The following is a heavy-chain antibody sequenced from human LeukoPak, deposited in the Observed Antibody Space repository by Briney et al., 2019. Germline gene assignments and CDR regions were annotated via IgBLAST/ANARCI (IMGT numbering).Heavy chain of an antibody. J-gene: IGHJ5*02. D-gene: IGHD6-19*01. CDR1: GGSISSYY. Sequence: SETLSLTCTVSGGSISSYYWSWIRQPPGKGLEWIGYIYYSGSTNYNPSLKSRVTISVDTSKNQFSLKLSSVTAADTAVYYCARRTVAGPINSFDPWGQGTLVTVSS. CDR3: ARRTVAGPINSFDP. CDR2: IYYSGST. V-gene: IGHV4-59*08.